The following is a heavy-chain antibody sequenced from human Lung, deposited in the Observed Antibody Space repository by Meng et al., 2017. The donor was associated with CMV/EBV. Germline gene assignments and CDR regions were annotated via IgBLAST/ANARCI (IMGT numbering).Heavy chain of an antibody. D-gene: IGHD3-22*01. V-gene: IGHV4-34*01. CDR3: AREAAGDYDSSGPVEY. CDR1: GGSFSHNY. CDR2: VNHRGSS. J-gene: IGHJ4*02. Sequence: SXTLSLXCAVSGGSFSHNYWSWIRQLPGKGLEWIGEVNHRGSSNDNPSLMSRVTISVDTSKKQCSLKMSSLTAADTAVYYCAREAAGDYDSSGPVEYWGPGTXVTVSS.